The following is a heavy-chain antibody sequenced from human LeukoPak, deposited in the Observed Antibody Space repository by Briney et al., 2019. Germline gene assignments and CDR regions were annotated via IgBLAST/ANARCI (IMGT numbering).Heavy chain of an antibody. J-gene: IGHJ4*02. CDR2: INPNGGST. Sequence: ASVKVSCKASGHTFTRYFMHWVRQAPGQGLERMGIINPNGGSTSYAQKFQGRVTMTRDTSTSTVCMELSSLRFEDTAVYYCATANYGGNSYFAYWGQGTLVTVSS. CDR3: ATANYGGNSYFAY. CDR1: GHTFTRYF. V-gene: IGHV1-46*01. D-gene: IGHD4-23*01.